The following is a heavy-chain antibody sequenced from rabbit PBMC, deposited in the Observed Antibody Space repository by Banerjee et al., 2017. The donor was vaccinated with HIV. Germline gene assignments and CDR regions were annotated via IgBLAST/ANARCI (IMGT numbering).Heavy chain of an antibody. D-gene: IGHD4-1*01. J-gene: IGHJ4*01. V-gene: IGHV1S40*01. CDR3: ARYVDYDSSDAAYNL. Sequence: QSLEESGGGLVQPEGSLTLTCKASGFDLSSYYYMCWVRQAPGKGLEWIACMNGGSSGSTYYASWAKGRFTVSKTSSTTVTLQMTSLTAADTATYFCARYVDYDSSDAAYNLWGPGTLVTVS. CDR2: MNGGSSGST. CDR1: GFDLSSYYY.